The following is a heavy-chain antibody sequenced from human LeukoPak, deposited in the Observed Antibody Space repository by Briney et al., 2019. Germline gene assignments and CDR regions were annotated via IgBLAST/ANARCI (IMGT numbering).Heavy chain of an antibody. J-gene: IGHJ6*03. Sequence: SVKVSCKAPGGTFSSYAISWVRQAPGQGLEWMGGIIPIFGTANYAQKFQGRVTITADESTSTAYMELSSLRSEDTAVYYCARGSIVVVPAASHYYYYMDVWGKRTTVTVSS. V-gene: IGHV1-69*13. CDR3: ARGSIVVVPAASHYYYYMDV. D-gene: IGHD2-2*01. CDR1: GGTFSSYA. CDR2: IIPIFGTA.